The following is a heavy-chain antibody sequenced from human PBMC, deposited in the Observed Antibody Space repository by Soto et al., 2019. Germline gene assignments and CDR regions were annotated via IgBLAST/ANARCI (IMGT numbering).Heavy chain of an antibody. CDR2: IIPIFGTA. CDR3: ASAPPKITMVRGVTLTYYYYGMDV. Sequence: SVKVSCKASGGTFSSYAISWVRQAPGQGLEWMGGIIPIFGTANYAQKFQGRVTITADESTSTAYMELSSLRSEDTAVYYCASAPPKITMVRGVTLTYYYYGMDVWGQGTTVTVSS. CDR1: GGTFSSYA. D-gene: IGHD3-10*01. J-gene: IGHJ6*02. V-gene: IGHV1-69*13.